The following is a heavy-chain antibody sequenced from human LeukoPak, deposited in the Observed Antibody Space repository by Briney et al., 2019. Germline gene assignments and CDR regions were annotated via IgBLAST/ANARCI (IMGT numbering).Heavy chain of an antibody. CDR1: GFTFSSYS. J-gene: IGHJ4*02. Sequence: GGSLRLSCAASGFTFSSYSMNWVRQAPGKGLEWVSSISSSSSYIYYADSVKGRFTLSRDNAKNSLYLEMNSLRAEDTAVYYCARERIFGDYLDFWGQGTLVTVSS. V-gene: IGHV3-21*01. D-gene: IGHD3-10*02. CDR3: ARERIFGDYLDF. CDR2: ISSSSSYI.